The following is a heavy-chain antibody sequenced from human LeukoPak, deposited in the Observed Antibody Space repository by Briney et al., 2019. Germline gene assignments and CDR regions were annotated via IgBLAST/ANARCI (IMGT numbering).Heavy chain of an antibody. V-gene: IGHV3-48*03. CDR1: GFTFSSYE. D-gene: IGHD3-10*01. J-gene: IGHJ4*02. CDR3: ERDFGELLFVY. Sequence: PGGSLRLSCAASGFTFSSYEMNWVRQAPGKGLEWVSYISSSGSTIYYADSVKGRFTISRDNAKNSLYLQMNSLRAEDTAVYYCERDFGELLFVYWGQGTLVTVSS. CDR2: ISSSGSTI.